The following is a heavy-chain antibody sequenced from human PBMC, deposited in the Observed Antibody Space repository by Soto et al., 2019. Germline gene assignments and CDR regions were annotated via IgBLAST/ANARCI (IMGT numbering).Heavy chain of an antibody. Sequence: QVQLVQSGDEVKKPGASVKVSCKASGYTFTSYGISWVRQAPGQGLEWMGWVSAYNGNTNYAQNPQGRVTMTTDTSTSTAYMGLRSLRSDDTAVYYCARSDIEVVPAAALDVWGQGTTVTVSS. CDR3: ARSDIEVVPAAALDV. CDR1: GYTFTSYG. CDR2: VSAYNGNT. D-gene: IGHD2-2*01. V-gene: IGHV1-18*04. J-gene: IGHJ6*02.